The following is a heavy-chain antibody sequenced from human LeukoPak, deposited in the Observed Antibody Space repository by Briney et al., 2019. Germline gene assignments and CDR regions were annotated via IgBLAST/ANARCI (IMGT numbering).Heavy chain of an antibody. CDR1: AFTFNRYW. J-gene: IGHJ4*02. D-gene: IGHD2-2*01. Sequence: GGSLRLSCAASAFTFNRYWMNWVRQAPGKGLEWVAGIDGDGTEKYYVESVKGRFTISRDNAKKSVYLQMNSLRADDAAVYYCARAITVVDSYWGQGTLVTVSS. CDR2: IDGDGTEK. V-gene: IGHV3-7*01. CDR3: ARAITVVDSY.